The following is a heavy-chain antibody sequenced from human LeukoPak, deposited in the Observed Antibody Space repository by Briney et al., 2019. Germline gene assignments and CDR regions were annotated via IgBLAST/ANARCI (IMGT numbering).Heavy chain of an antibody. Sequence: SETLSLTCTVSGGSISSYYWSWIRQPPGKGLEWIGYIYTSGSTNYNPSLKSRVTISVDTSKNQFSLKLSSVTAADTAVYYCARSYTWSYYYYYMDVWGKGTMVTVSS. D-gene: IGHD3-16*02. J-gene: IGHJ6*03. CDR2: IYTSGST. V-gene: IGHV4-4*09. CDR1: GGSISSYY. CDR3: ARSYTWSYYYYYMDV.